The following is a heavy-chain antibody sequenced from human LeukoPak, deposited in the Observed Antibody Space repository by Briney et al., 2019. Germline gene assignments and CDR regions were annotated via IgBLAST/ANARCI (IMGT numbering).Heavy chain of an antibody. J-gene: IGHJ4*02. CDR1: GFSLSHYW. D-gene: IGHD4-17*01. V-gene: IGHV3-74*01. Sequence: PGGSLRLSCAASGFSLSHYWMHWARQAPGKGLVWVSRINTEGSSTYYADSVKGRFTISRDNTQNTLYLQVNSLRAEDTAVYYCARDHYGALDYWGRGTLVTVSS. CDR2: INTEGSST. CDR3: ARDHYGALDY.